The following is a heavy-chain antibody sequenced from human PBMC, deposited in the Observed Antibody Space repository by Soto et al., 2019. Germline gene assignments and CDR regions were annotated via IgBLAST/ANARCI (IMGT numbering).Heavy chain of an antibody. D-gene: IGHD6-13*01. CDR1: GFTFSSYG. CDR2: ISYDGSNK. J-gene: IGHJ5*02. Sequence: QVQLVESGGGMVQPGRSLRLSCAASGFTFSSYGMHWVRQAPGKGLEWVAVISYDGSNKYYADSVKGRFTISRDNSKNTLYLQMNSLRAEDTAVYYCAKSSSSSPAVSDWFDPWGQGTLVTVSS. V-gene: IGHV3-30*18. CDR3: AKSSSSSPAVSDWFDP.